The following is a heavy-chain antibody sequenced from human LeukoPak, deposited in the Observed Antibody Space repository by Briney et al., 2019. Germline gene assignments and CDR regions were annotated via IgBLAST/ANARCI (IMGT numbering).Heavy chain of an antibody. CDR2: INWNGGST. Sequence: GGTLRLSCAASGFTFTNYGMIWVRQAPGKGLEWVSGINWNGGSTGYADSVKGRFTISRDNAKNSLYLQMNSLRAEDTALYYCASGGIYYGAAFDFWGQGSLVTVSA. CDR3: ASGGIYYGAAFDF. V-gene: IGHV3-20*04. CDR1: GFTFTNYG. D-gene: IGHD1-26*01. J-gene: IGHJ4*02.